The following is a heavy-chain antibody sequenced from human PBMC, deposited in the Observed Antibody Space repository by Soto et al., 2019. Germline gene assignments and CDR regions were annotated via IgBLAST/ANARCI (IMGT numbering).Heavy chain of an antibody. V-gene: IGHV3-48*02. Sequence: PGGSLRLSCAASGFTFSSYSMNWVRQAPGKGLEWVSYISSSSSAIYYADSVKGRFTTSRDNAKNSLYLQVNSLRDEDTAVYYCARAAYDFWSGAYYFDYWGQGTLVTVSS. CDR3: ARAAYDFWSGAYYFDY. CDR1: GFTFSSYS. J-gene: IGHJ4*02. D-gene: IGHD3-3*01. CDR2: ISSSSSAI.